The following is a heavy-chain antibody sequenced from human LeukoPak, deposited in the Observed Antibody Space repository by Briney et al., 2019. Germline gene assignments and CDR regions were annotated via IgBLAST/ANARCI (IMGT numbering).Heavy chain of an antibody. CDR3: AKDMEGTTATLFDY. J-gene: IGHJ4*02. V-gene: IGHV3-9*01. Sequence: GRSLRLSCAASGFTFDDYAMHWVRQAPGKGLEWVSGISWNSGSIGYADSVKGRFTISRDNAKNSLYLQMNSLRAEDTALYYCAKDMEGTTATLFDYWGQGTLVTVSS. CDR2: ISWNSGSI. CDR1: GFTFDDYA. D-gene: IGHD4-17*01.